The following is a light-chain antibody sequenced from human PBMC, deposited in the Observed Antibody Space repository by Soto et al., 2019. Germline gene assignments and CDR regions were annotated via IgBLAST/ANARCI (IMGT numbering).Light chain of an antibody. CDR1: SSDVGGYNY. Sequence: QSVLTQPASVSGSPGQSITISCTGTSSDVGGYNYVSWYQQHPGKAPKLMIYDVSNRPSGVSNRFSGSKSGNTASLTISGLQAEDEADYYCRSYTSSTYVFGTGTKVNVL. CDR3: RSYTSSTYV. V-gene: IGLV2-14*01. CDR2: DVS. J-gene: IGLJ1*01.